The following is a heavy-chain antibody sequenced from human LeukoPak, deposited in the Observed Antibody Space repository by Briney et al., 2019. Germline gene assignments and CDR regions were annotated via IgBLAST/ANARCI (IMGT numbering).Heavy chain of an antibody. D-gene: IGHD3-10*01. Sequence: GGSLRLSCAASGFTFSSYAMSWVRQAPGKGLEWVSAISGSGGSTYYADSVKGRFTISRDNSKSTLYLQTNSLRAEDTAVYYCAKDPAMVRGGIPLDYWGQGTLVTVSS. CDR2: ISGSGGST. V-gene: IGHV3-23*01. CDR1: GFTFSSYA. J-gene: IGHJ4*02. CDR3: AKDPAMVRGGIPLDY.